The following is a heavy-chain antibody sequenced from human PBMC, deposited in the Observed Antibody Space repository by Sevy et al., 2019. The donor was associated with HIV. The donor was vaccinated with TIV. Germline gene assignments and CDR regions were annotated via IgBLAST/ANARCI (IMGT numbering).Heavy chain of an antibody. Sequence: GGSLRLSCAVSGFIVSSNYMSWVRQAPGKGLEWVSVIYSGGNTSYADSVKGRFTISRDISKNTLDLQMNSLRAEDTAVYYCARANNWEGAFDLWGQGTMVTVSS. CDR2: IYSGGNT. D-gene: IGHD1-1*01. CDR3: ARANNWEGAFDL. CDR1: GFIVSSNY. J-gene: IGHJ3*01. V-gene: IGHV3-53*01.